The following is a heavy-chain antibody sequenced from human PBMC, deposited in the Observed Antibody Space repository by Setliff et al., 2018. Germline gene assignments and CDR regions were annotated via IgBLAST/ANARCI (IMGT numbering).Heavy chain of an antibody. Sequence: PSETLSLTCAVYGGSFSDYYWSWIRQSPGKGLEWIGEINHRGNTNYNPSLKSRVTMSVDTSKNQFSLKLRSMTAADMAVYYCAREQWLDPPGYYYMDVWAKGTTVTVSS. D-gene: IGHD6-19*01. V-gene: IGHV4-34*01. CDR1: GGSFSDYY. CDR3: AREQWLDPPGYYYMDV. CDR2: INHRGNT. J-gene: IGHJ6*03.